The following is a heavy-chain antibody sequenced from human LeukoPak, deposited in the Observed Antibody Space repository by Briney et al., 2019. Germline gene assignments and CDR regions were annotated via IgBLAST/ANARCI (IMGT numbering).Heavy chain of an antibody. CDR1: GGTFSSYA. CDR2: IIPILGIA. V-gene: IGHV1-69*04. Sequence: GASVKVSCKASGGTFSSYAISWVRQAPGQGLEWMGRIIPILGIANYAQKFQGRVTITTDESTSTAYMELSSLRSEDTAVYYCARVFRSRYLAPWGQGTLVTVSS. J-gene: IGHJ5*02. CDR3: ARVFRSRYLAP. D-gene: IGHD6-13*01.